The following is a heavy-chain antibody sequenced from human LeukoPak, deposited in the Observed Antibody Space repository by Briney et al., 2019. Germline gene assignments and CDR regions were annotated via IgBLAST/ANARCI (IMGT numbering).Heavy chain of an antibody. CDR1: GFTFSGYW. D-gene: IGHD1-20*01. CDR2: ISATDI. Sequence: PGGSLRLSCAASGFTFSGYWMTWVRQAPGKGLEWVSYISATDIDYTDSVKGRFTISRDNAKNSLYLQMNSLRAEDTAVYYCARDHNWSFDYWGQGTLVTVSS. J-gene: IGHJ4*02. V-gene: IGHV3-69-1*01. CDR3: ARDHNWSFDY.